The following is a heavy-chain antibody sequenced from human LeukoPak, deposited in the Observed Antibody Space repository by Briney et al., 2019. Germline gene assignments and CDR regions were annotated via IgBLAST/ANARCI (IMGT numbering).Heavy chain of an antibody. V-gene: IGHV3-33*03. CDR2: IWFDGNKK. Sequence: GKSLRLPCVASGFGFSGYGMHWVRQAPGKGLEWVAVIWFDGNKKFYGDSVKGRFTISRDNSQNTLYLQMSRLGPEDTAVYYCAKDDGTYRNFNFWGHGTMVTVSS. CDR1: GFGFSGYG. J-gene: IGHJ3*01. D-gene: IGHD1-26*01. CDR3: AKDDGTYRNFNF.